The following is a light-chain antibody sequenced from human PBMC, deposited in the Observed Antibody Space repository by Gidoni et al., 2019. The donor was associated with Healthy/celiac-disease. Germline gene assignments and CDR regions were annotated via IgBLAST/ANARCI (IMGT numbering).Light chain of an antibody. CDR1: PSVSSRY. Sequence: EIVLTQSPGTLSLSPGERATLSCRASPSVSSRYLAWYQQKPGQAPMLLIYGASSRATGIPDRFSGSGSGTDFTLTISRLEPEDFAVYYCQQYGSSPRTFGQGTKVEIK. CDR2: GAS. CDR3: QQYGSSPRT. J-gene: IGKJ1*01. V-gene: IGKV3-20*01.